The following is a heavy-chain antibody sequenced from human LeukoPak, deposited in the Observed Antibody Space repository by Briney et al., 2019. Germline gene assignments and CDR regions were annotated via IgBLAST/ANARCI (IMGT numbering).Heavy chain of an antibody. V-gene: IGHV4-59*01. Sequence: PSETLSLTCTVAGGSISSYYWSWIRQPPGKGLEWTGYIDNSGSTRYDPSLKSRVTISVDSSKNQFSLKLSDVTAADTAVYYCARGPQRGYSYGPNDAFDIWGQRTMVTVSS. J-gene: IGHJ3*02. CDR3: ARGPQRGYSYGPNDAFDI. CDR1: GGSISSYY. CDR2: IDNSGST. D-gene: IGHD5-18*01.